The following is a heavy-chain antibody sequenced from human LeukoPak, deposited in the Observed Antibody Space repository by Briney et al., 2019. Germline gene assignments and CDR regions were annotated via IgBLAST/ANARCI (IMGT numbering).Heavy chain of an antibody. V-gene: IGHV4-39*01. J-gene: IGHJ4*02. Sequence: NPSETLSLTCTVSGGSISSSSYYWGWIRQPPGKGLEWIGSIYYSGSTYYNPSLKSRVTISVDTSKNQFSLKLSSVTAADTAVYYCARSYYDFWSGYYTGPPDYWGQGTLVTVSS. CDR2: IYYSGST. CDR3: ARSYYDFWSGYYTGPPDY. D-gene: IGHD3-3*01. CDR1: GGSISSSSYY.